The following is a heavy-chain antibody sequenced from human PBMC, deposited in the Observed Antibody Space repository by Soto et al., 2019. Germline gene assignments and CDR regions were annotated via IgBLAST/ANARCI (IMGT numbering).Heavy chain of an antibody. CDR2: IYYSGST. J-gene: IGHJ3*02. D-gene: IGHD3-22*01. Sequence: SETLSLTCTVSGGSISSGDYYWSWIRQPPGKGLEWIGYIYYSGSTYYNPSLKSRVTISVDTSKNQFSLKLSSVTAADTAVYYCARVGENYYDSSGSTAFDIWGQGTMVTVSS. CDR1: GGSISSGDYY. CDR3: ARVGENYYDSSGSTAFDI. V-gene: IGHV4-30-4*01.